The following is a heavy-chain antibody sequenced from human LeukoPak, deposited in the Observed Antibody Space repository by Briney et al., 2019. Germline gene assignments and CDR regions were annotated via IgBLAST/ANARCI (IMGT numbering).Heavy chain of an antibody. Sequence: GGSLRLSCAASGFAFGKFTMNWVRQAPGKGLEWISYSSDSTYYADSVKGRLTISRDNAKNSLYLQMNSLRDEDTALYYCARAIASYGNSAYWGQGILVTVSS. J-gene: IGHJ4*02. CDR1: GFAFGKFT. D-gene: IGHD4-23*01. CDR3: ARAIASYGNSAY. V-gene: IGHV3-48*02. CDR2: SSDST.